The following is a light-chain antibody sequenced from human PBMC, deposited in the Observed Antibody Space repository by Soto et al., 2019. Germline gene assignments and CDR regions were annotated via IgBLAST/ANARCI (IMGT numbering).Light chain of an antibody. Sequence: DIVMTQSPDSLAVSLGERATINCKSSQSIFYSSNNKNFLAWYQQKPGQPPKLLIYWASTRESGVPDRFSGSGSGTDFTLTISSLQPEDVATYYCQNRRTFGQGTKVDI. CDR2: WAS. J-gene: IGKJ1*01. CDR3: QNRRT. CDR1: QSIFYSSNNKNF. V-gene: IGKV4-1*01.